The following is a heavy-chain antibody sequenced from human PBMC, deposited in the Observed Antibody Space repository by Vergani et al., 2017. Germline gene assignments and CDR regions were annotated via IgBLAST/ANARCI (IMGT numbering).Heavy chain of an antibody. D-gene: IGHD3-10*01. V-gene: IGHV4-34*02. CDR3: AVRPGVNLVGGEIVTTRTFEY. CDR1: GESFSSFY. Sequence: QVQLQQWGAGVVKPSGTLSLTCAVFGESFSSFYWSWIRQPPGKGLEWIGEITNDGHTNYNPSLESRVTVSRDTAKNQFSLNLMSVTAADTAMYYCAVRPGVNLVGGEIVTTRTFEYWSQGSLVTVSS. J-gene: IGHJ4*02. CDR2: ITNDGHT.